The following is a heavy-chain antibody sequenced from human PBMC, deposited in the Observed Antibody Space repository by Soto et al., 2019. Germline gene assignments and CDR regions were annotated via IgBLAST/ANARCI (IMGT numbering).Heavy chain of an antibody. J-gene: IGHJ6*02. V-gene: IGHV1-18*01. Sequence: QVHLVQSGAEVKKPGASVNVSCKTSGYTFTRNGISWVRQAPGQGLEWMGWISPNSGNTRYAQKLQDRVIMTTDTSTSTAYMELRSLRSDDTAVYYCVKDRDSNSWPSRHVWGPGTTVTVSS. CDR3: VKDRDSNSWPSRHV. CDR1: GYTFTRNG. D-gene: IGHD3-22*01. CDR2: ISPNSGNT.